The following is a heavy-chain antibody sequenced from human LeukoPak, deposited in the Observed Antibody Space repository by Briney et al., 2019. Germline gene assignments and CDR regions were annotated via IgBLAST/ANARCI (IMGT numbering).Heavy chain of an antibody. V-gene: IGHV3-23*01. D-gene: IGHD3-10*01. Sequence: GGSLRLSCVASGFNFSSYAMSWVRQAPGKGVEWVSGIGGSGGRTNYADSVKGRFTISRDNSKKTLYLQMNSLRAEDTAAYYCAKGARGSPRSPLVRGVQTYFDYWGQVTLVSVSS. CDR1: GFNFSSYA. CDR3: AKGARGSPRSPLVRGVQTYFDY. CDR2: IGGSGGRT. J-gene: IGHJ4*02.